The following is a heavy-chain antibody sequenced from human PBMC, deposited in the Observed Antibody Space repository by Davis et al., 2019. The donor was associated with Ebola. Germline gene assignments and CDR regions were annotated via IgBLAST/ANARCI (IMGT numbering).Heavy chain of an antibody. V-gene: IGHV1-2*06. CDR3: ARARITLIVVPGFDI. J-gene: IGHJ3*02. Sequence: AASVKVSCKVSGYTLTELSIHWVRQAPGKGLEWMGRINPDRGGTTYAQKFQGRVTMTRDTSITTAYMELSRLRSDDTAVYYCARARITLIVVPGFDIWGQGTMVIVSS. CDR2: INPDRGGT. D-gene: IGHD3-22*01. CDR1: GYTLTELS.